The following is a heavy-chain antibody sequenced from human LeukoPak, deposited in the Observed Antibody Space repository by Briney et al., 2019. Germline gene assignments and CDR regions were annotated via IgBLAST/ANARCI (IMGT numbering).Heavy chain of an antibody. CDR3: AKSPPQYFDWLLYFDY. V-gene: IGHV3-23*01. CDR2: ISGSGGST. Sequence: GGSPRLSCAASGFTFSSYAMSWVRQAPGKGLEWVSAISGSGGSTYYADSVKGRFTISRDNSKNTLYLQMNSLRAEDTAVYYCAKSPPQYFDWLLYFDYWGQGTLVTVSS. CDR1: GFTFSSYA. D-gene: IGHD3-9*01. J-gene: IGHJ4*02.